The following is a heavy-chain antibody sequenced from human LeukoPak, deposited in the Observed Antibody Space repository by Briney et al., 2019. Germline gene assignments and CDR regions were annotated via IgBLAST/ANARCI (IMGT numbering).Heavy chain of an antibody. J-gene: IGHJ5*02. Sequence: ASVKVSCKASGYTFTGYYMHWVRQAPGQGLEWMGWINPNSGGINYAQKFQGRVTMTRDTSISTAYMELSRLRSDDTAVYYCARDNWNQPEANWFDPWGQGTLVTVSS. V-gene: IGHV1-2*02. D-gene: IGHD1-20*01. CDR3: ARDNWNQPEANWFDP. CDR1: GYTFTGYY. CDR2: INPNSGGI.